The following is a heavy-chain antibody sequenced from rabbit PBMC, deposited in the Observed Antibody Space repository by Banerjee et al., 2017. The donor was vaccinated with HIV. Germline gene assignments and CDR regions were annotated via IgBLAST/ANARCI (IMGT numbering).Heavy chain of an antibody. CDR1: GFDFSSNA. V-gene: IGHV1S47*01. Sequence: QEQLVESGGGLVQPEGSLTLTCTASGFDFSSNAMCWVRQAPGKGLEYIGWIDTGSTTYFASWVNGRFSISKTSTTVTLQMTSLTAADTATYFYARVGYAGYAYSAGMGLWGQGTLVTVS. CDR2: IDTGSTT. D-gene: IGHD6-1*01. CDR3: ARVGYAGYAYSAGMGL. J-gene: IGHJ4*01.